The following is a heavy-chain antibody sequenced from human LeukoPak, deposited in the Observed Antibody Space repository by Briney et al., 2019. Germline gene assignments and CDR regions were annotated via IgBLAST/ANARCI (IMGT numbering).Heavy chain of an antibody. CDR1: GYTFTGYY. Sequence: ASVKVSCKASGYTFTGYYMHWVRQAPGQGLEWMGWINPILGIANYAQKFQGRVTMTTDTSTSTAYMELRSLRSDDTAVYYCARVRYSVTSSFDYWGQGTLVTVSS. J-gene: IGHJ4*02. CDR3: ARVRYSVTSSFDY. CDR2: INPILGIA. V-gene: IGHV1-2*02. D-gene: IGHD4-4*01.